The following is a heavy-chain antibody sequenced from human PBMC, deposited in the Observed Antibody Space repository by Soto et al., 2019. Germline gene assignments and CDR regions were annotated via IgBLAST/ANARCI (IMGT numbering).Heavy chain of an antibody. CDR3: AMVLYGGSSRFDY. V-gene: IGHV3-30*03. CDR2: ISSDGINK. D-gene: IGHD2-15*01. CDR1: GFTFSNSG. Sequence: QVQLVESGGGAVQPGSSLRLSCAASGFTFSNSGIHWVRQAPGKGLEWVAVISSDGINKYYADSVKGRSTISRDNSKNTLFLQMNSLRVDDTAVYYCAMVLYGGSSRFDYWGQGTLVTVSS. J-gene: IGHJ4*02.